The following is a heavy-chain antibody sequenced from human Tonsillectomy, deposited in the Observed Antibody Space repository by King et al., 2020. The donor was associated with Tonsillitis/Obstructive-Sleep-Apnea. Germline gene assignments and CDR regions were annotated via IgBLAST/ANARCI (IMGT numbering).Heavy chain of an antibody. Sequence: QLVQSGAEVKKPGASVKVSCKASGYTFTTYAMHWVRQAPGQRLEWMGWLNARNGNTKYSQMFQGRVTITRDTSANTAYMKLNSLRSEDTAVYYCAIPWSGYYCFDYWGQGTLVTVSS. D-gene: IGHD3-3*01. CDR1: GYTFTTYA. J-gene: IGHJ4*02. V-gene: IGHV1-3*01. CDR3: AIPWSGYYCFDY. CDR2: LNARNGNT.